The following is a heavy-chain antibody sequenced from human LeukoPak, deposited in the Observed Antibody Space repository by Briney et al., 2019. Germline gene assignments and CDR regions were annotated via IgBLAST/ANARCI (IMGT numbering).Heavy chain of an antibody. CDR3: SRGVIIDFYYYYMDV. CDR1: GYAISSGYY. D-gene: IGHD3-10*01. CDR2: INWNGGST. V-gene: IGHV3-20*04. Sequence: ETLSLTCTVSGYAISSGYYWGWIRRTPGKGLEWVSGINWNGGSTGYADSVKGRFTISRDNAKNSLYLQMNSLRAEDTALYYCSRGVIIDFYYYYMDVWGKGTTVTVSS. J-gene: IGHJ6*03.